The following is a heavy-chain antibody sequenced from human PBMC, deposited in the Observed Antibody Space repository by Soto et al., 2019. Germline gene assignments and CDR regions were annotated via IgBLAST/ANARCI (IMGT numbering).Heavy chain of an antibody. J-gene: IGHJ3*02. CDR1: GWSFSVYY. CDR3: TVSGIAAHPHTDAFDI. Sequence: SETLSLTCAVYGWSFSVYYWSWIRQPPGKGLEWIGEINHSGSTNYNPSLKSRVTISVDTSKNQFSLKLSSVTAADTAVYYCTVSGIAAHPHTDAFDIWGQGTMVTVSS. CDR2: INHSGST. D-gene: IGHD6-6*01. V-gene: IGHV4-34*01.